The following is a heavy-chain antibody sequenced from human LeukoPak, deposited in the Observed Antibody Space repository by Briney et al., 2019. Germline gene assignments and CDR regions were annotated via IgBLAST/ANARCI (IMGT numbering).Heavy chain of an antibody. CDR3: AREKREWFGELLFFDY. V-gene: IGHV3-48*03. CDR2: ISSSGSTI. D-gene: IGHD3-10*01. Sequence: GGSLRLSCAASGFTFSSYEMNWVRRAPGKGLEWVSYISSSGSTIYYADSVKGRFTISRDNAKNSLYLQMNSLRAEDTAVYYCAREKREWFGELLFFDYWGQGTLVTVSS. J-gene: IGHJ4*02. CDR1: GFTFSSYE.